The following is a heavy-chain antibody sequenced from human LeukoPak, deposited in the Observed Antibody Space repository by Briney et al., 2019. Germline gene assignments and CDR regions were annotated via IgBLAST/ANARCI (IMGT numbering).Heavy chain of an antibody. CDR3: ARTYSGSYLVPDY. CDR2: ISYSSSYI. CDR1: GFTFSSYS. J-gene: IGHJ4*02. D-gene: IGHD1-26*01. Sequence: GGSLRLSCAASGFTFSSYSMNWVRQAPGKGLEWVSSISYSSSYIYYADSVKGRFTISKDNANNSLYLQMNSLTAEDTAVYYCARTYSGSYLVPDYGGQETLVTVP. V-gene: IGHV3-21*01.